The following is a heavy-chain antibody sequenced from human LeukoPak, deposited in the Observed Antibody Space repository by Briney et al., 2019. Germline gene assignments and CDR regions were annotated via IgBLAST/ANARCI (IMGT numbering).Heavy chain of an antibody. D-gene: IGHD5-12*01. J-gene: IGHJ6*03. CDR2: ISYDGSNK. CDR1: GFTFSSYA. Sequence: GGSLRLSCAASGFTFSSYAMHWVRQAPGKGLEWVAVISYDGSNKYYADSVKGRFTISRDNSKNTLYLQMNSLRAEDTAVYYCAASGYDYDYYYYMDVWGKGTTVTISS. V-gene: IGHV3-30*04. CDR3: AASGYDYDYYYYMDV.